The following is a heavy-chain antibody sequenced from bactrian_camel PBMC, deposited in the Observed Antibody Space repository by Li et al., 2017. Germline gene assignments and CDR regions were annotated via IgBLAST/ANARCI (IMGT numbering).Heavy chain of an antibody. V-gene: IGHV3S53*01. D-gene: IGHD2*01. Sequence: HVQLVESGGGSVQAGGSLNLSCVVSGDIYSSKSGACLGWFRQAPGKEREGVAGMDSDNSASYANSVKGRFTISKVNAKNTLYLQMNTLKADDTGIYYCAADEACCSGGFCYFNTPQYKHSGQGTQVTVS. CDR2: MDSDNSA. J-gene: IGHJ4*01. CDR1: GDIYSSKSGA.